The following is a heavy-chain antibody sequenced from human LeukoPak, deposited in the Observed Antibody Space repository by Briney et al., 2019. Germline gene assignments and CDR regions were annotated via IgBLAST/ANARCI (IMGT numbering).Heavy chain of an antibody. CDR2: IYYSGST. CDR1: GGSISSGDYY. V-gene: IGHV4-30-4*01. Sequence: SQTLSLTCTVSGGSISSGDYYWSWIRQPPGKGLEWIGYIYYSGSTYYNPSLKSRVTISVDTSKNQFSLKLSSVTAADTAVYYCARRGYDSSGYYYSFDYWGQGTLVTVSS. D-gene: IGHD3-22*01. J-gene: IGHJ4*02. CDR3: ARRGYDSSGYYYSFDY.